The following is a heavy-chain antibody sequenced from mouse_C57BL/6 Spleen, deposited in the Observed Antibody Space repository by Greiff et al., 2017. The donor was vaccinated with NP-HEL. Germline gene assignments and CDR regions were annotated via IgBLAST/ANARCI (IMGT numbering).Heavy chain of an antibody. CDR3: ASTVVATKEYYCDD. V-gene: IGHV1-72*01. CDR1: GYTFTSYW. Sequence: VQLQQPGAELVKPGASVKLSCKASGYTFTSYWMHWVKQRPGRGLEWIGRIDPNSGGTKYNEKFKGKATLTVDKPSSTAYMQRSSLTSEDSAVYYCASTVVATKEYYCDDWGQGTTLTVSS. CDR2: IDPNSGGT. D-gene: IGHD1-1*01. J-gene: IGHJ2*01.